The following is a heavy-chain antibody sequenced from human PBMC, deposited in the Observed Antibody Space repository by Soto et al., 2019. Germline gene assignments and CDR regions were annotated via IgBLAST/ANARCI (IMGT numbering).Heavy chain of an antibody. Sequence: QVQLQQWGAGLLKPTETLSLTCAVYGGSFSGYYWSWIRQPPGKGLEWIGEINHSGSTNYNPSLKSRVTISVDTSKNQFSLKLSSVTAADTALYYCARGVGDGYRYFDYWGQGTLVTVSS. CDR2: INHSGST. D-gene: IGHD5-12*01. CDR1: GGSFSGYY. CDR3: ARGVGDGYRYFDY. J-gene: IGHJ4*02. V-gene: IGHV4-34*01.